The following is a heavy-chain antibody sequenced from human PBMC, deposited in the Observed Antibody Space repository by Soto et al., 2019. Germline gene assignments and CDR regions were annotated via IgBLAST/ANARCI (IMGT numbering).Heavy chain of an antibody. J-gene: IGHJ4*01. CDR3: AIGDSFDF. Sequence: PLGSLRLSCAASGFTFSDSWMSWVRQFPGTGLEWVANINQHETEKHYVDSVKGRFTISRDNAKNSLFLQMNSLRAEDTAIYYCAIGDSFDFWGQGTPVTVSS. CDR2: INQHETEK. CDR1: GFTFSDSW. V-gene: IGHV3-7*03.